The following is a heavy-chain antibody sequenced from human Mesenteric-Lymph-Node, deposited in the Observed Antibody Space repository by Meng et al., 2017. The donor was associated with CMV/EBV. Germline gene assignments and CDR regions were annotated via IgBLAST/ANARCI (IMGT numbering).Heavy chain of an antibody. CDR2: VYYSGST. CDR3: AFSSGYYDEYFQH. J-gene: IGHJ1*01. Sequence: AVSGASVSSHYWSWVRQPPGKGLEWIGYVYYSGSTNYNPSLKSRVTISVDTPKNQFSLKLTSVTAADTAVYYCAFSSGYYDEYFQHWGQGTLVTVSS. CDR1: GASVSSHY. V-gene: IGHV4-59*02. D-gene: IGHD6-19*01.